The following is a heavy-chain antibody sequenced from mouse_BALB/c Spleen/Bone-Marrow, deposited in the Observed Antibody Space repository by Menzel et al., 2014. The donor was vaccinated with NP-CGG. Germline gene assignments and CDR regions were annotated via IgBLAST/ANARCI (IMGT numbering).Heavy chain of an antibody. D-gene: IGHD1-3*01. CDR1: GCSITSDYA. J-gene: IGHJ3*01. Sequence: VQLQQSGPGLVKPSQSLSLTCTVTGCSITSDYAWNWIRQFPGDKLEWMGYINYSGFTTYNPSLKSRISIIRDTSKNQFLLQLNSVTTEDTATYHCAREDNYAFAYWGQGTLVTVSA. V-gene: IGHV3-2*02. CDR3: AREDNYAFAY. CDR2: INYSGFT.